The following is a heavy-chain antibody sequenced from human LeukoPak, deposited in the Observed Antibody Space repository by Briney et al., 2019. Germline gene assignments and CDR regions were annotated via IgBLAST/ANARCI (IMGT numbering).Heavy chain of an antibody. CDR1: GFSFNTYS. Sequence: GGSLRLSCAASGFSFNTYSMTWVRRARGQGLEWVSHIDTGSTFVQYADSVRGRFIISRDNAKNSLYLQMNSLRAEDTAIYYCTREFYGTYDCWGQGILVTVSS. V-gene: IGHV3-21*05. CDR3: TREFYGTYDC. CDR2: IDTGSTFV. J-gene: IGHJ4*02. D-gene: IGHD3-16*01.